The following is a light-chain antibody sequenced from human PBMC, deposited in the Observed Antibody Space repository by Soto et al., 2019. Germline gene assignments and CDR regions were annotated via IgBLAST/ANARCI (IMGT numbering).Light chain of an antibody. CDR2: DAS. Sequence: EIVLTQSPATLSLSPGERATLSCRASQSVSSYLAWYQQKPGQAPRLLIYDASNRATGIPARFSGSGSGTAFTLTISSREPEDFAVYYWQQRSNWPITFGQGTRLEIK. V-gene: IGKV3-11*01. J-gene: IGKJ5*01. CDR1: QSVSSY. CDR3: QQRSNWPIT.